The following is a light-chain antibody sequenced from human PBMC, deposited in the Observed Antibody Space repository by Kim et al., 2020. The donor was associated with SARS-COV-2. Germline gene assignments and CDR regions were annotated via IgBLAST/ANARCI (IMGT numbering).Light chain of an antibody. V-gene: IGLV1-44*01. Sequence: GQRVTISCSGASSNVGGNYLFWCHHPPRTAPHILIDRNDQRPSGGPPRCSGAKSGASASLAIIGLQPEDDADYYCGAWDDSLNSPVFGGGTKLTVL. CDR1: SSNVGGNY. CDR3: GAWDDSLNSPV. J-gene: IGLJ3*02. CDR2: RND.